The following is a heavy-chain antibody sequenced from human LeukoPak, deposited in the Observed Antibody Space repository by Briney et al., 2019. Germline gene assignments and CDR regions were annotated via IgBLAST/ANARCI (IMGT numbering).Heavy chain of an antibody. Sequence: SETLSLTCAVYGGSFSGYYWSWIRQPPGKGLEWIGEINHSGSTNYNPSLKSRVTISVDTSKNQFSLKLSSVTAADTAVYYCASATDSSGYSPFDYWGQGTLVTVSS. V-gene: IGHV4-34*01. J-gene: IGHJ4*02. CDR2: INHSGST. CDR1: GGSFSGYY. D-gene: IGHD3-22*01. CDR3: ASATDSSGYSPFDY.